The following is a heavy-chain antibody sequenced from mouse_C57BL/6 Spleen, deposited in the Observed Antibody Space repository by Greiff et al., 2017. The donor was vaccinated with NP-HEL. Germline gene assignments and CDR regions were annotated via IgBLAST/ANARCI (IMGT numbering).Heavy chain of an antibody. J-gene: IGHJ3*01. D-gene: IGHD1-1*01. CDR2: IHPNSGST. Sequence: QVQLQQPGAELVKPGASVKLSCKASGYTFTSYWMHWVKQRPGQGLEWIGMIHPNSGSTNYNEEFKSKATLTVDKSSSTAYMQLSSLTSEDSAVCYCARCGIADPIYYYGSSAWFAYWGQGTLVTVSA. V-gene: IGHV1-64*01. CDR1: GYTFTSYW. CDR3: ARCGIADPIYYYGSSAWFAY.